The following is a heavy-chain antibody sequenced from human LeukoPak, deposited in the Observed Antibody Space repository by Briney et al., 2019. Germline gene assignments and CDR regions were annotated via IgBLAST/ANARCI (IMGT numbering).Heavy chain of an antibody. Sequence: GASVKVSCKASGYTFTSYGISWVRQAPGQGLEWMGWISAYNGNTNYAQKLQGRVTMTTDTSTSTAYMELRSLRSDDTAVYYCARVVITMVRGVSFNWFDPWGQGTLVTVSS. V-gene: IGHV1-18*01. CDR3: ARVVITMVRGVSFNWFDP. CDR1: GYTFTSYG. D-gene: IGHD3-10*01. J-gene: IGHJ5*02. CDR2: ISAYNGNT.